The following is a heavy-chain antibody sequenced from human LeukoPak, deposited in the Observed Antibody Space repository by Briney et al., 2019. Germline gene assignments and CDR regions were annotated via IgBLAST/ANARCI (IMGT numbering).Heavy chain of an antibody. Sequence: GGPLRLSCAAYGLTFSDYYMSWIRQAPGKGLEWIAYINNSGRAFYYPDSVKGRFTVSRDNAKNSLYLQMNSLRDEDSVVYYCARAVRIDYWGQGTLVTVSS. D-gene: IGHD4-17*01. CDR3: ARAVRIDY. J-gene: IGHJ4*02. CDR2: INNSGRAF. V-gene: IGHV3-11*01. CDR1: GLTFSDYY.